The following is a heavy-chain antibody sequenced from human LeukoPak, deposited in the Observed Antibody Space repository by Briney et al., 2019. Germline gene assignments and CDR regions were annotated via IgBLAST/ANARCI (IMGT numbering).Heavy chain of an antibody. D-gene: IGHD1-26*01. CDR3: AKDTQIPLYSGSSLYYFDY. CDR2: ISSNGGRT. V-gene: IGHV3-23*01. J-gene: IGHJ4*02. Sequence: GGSLRLSCAASGFTFSSYAMSWVRQAPGKGLEWVSTISSNGGRTLYADSVKGRFSISSENSKNTLYLQMNSLRAEDTAVYYCAKDTQIPLYSGSSLYYFDYWGQGTLVTVSS. CDR1: GFTFSSYA.